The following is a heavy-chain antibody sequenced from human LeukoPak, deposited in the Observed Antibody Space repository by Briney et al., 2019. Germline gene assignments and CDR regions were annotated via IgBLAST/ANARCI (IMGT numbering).Heavy chain of an antibody. D-gene: IGHD3-22*01. CDR2: IGSKAYGGTT. CDR1: GFTFGDYA. CDR3: TREGTYGYYYFDDY. V-gene: IGHV3-49*03. Sequence: GGSLRLSCTISGFTFGDYAMNWFRQAPGKGLEWVGFIGSKAYGGTTEYAASVKGRFTISRDDSKSIAYLQMNSLKTEDTAVYYCTREGTYGYYYFDDYWGQGTLVTVSS. J-gene: IGHJ4*02.